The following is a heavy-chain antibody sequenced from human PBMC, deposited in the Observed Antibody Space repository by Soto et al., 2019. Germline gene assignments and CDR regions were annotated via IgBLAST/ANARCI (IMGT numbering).Heavy chain of an antibody. V-gene: IGHV1-18*01. J-gene: IGHJ4*02. CDR2: ISAYNGNT. D-gene: IGHD6-6*01. CDR1: GYTFTSYG. CDR3: ARDSEHSRSTGDFDY. Sequence: QVQLVQSGAEVKKPGASVKVSCKASGYTFTSYGISWVRQAPGQGLEWMGWISAYNGNTNYAQKLQGRVTMTTDTSTSTAYMEMRSLRSADTAVYYCARDSEHSRSTGDFDYWGQGTLVTVSS.